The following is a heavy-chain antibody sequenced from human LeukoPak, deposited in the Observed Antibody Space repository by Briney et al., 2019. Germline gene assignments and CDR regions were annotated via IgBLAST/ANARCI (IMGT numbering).Heavy chain of an antibody. J-gene: IGHJ4*02. CDR1: GFTFSNYG. D-gene: IGHD4-23*01. CDR3: ARDRYGANFPFDY. Sequence: PGRSLRLSCAASGFTFSNYGMHWVRQAPGKGLEWVAVIWYDASNKYYADSVKGRFTISRDNSKNTLYLQMNSLRAEDTAVYYCARDRYGANFPFDYWGQGTLVTVSS. V-gene: IGHV3-33*01. CDR2: IWYDASNK.